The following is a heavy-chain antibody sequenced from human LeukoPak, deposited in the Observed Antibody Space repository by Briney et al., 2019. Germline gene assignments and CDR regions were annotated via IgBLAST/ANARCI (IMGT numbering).Heavy chain of an antibody. CDR3: ARDHKGGDGADAFDI. D-gene: IGHD5-24*01. Sequence: GGSQRLSCAASGFTIDDYGMSWVRQAPGKGLEWVSGIDRNGDSTGYADSVEGRFTISRDNAKNSLYLQMDSPRAEDTALYYCARDHKGGDGADAFDIWGHGTMVTVSS. V-gene: IGHV3-20*04. J-gene: IGHJ3*02. CDR2: IDRNGDST. CDR1: GFTIDDYG.